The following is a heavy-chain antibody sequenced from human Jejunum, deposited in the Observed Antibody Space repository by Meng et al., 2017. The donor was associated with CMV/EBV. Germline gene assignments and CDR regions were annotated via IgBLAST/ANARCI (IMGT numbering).Heavy chain of an antibody. CDR3: DASDY. D-gene: IGHD6-6*01. CDR1: GFSFRNFD. J-gene: IGHJ4*02. V-gene: IGHV3-23*01. Sequence: GSLRLSCAASGFSFRNFDMSWARQAPGKGLERVATITGSGSRTHYADSVKGRFTISRDNSKNTLYLQINSLRVEDTAIYYCDASDYWGQGTQVTVSS. CDR2: ITGSGSRT.